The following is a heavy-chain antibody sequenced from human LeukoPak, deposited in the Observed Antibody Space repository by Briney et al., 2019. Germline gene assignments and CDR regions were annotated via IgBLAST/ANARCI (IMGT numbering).Heavy chain of an antibody. CDR3: ARENSGWYYFDY. J-gene: IGHJ4*02. CDR1: GGSISSYY. D-gene: IGHD6-19*01. V-gene: IGHV4-59*01. CDR2: IYYSGST. Sequence: SETLSLTCTVSGGSISSYYWSWIRQPPGKGLEWIGYIYYSGSTNYNPSLKSRVTVSVDTSKNQFSLKLSSVTAADTAVYYCARENSGWYYFDYWGQGTLVTVSS.